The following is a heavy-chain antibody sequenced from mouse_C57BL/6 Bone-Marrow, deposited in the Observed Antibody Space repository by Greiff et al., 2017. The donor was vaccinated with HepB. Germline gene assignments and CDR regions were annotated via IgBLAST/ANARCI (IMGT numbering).Heavy chain of an antibody. Sequence: QVQLQQPGAELVKPGASVKLSCKASGYTFTSYWMHWVKQRPGQGLEWIGMIHPNSGSTNYNEKFKSKATLTVDKSSSTAYMQLSSLTSEDSAVYYCARLGRGGHFDYWGQGTTLTVSS. CDR3: ARLGRGGHFDY. CDR2: IHPNSGST. D-gene: IGHD4-1*01. CDR1: GYTFTSYW. J-gene: IGHJ2*01. V-gene: IGHV1-64*01.